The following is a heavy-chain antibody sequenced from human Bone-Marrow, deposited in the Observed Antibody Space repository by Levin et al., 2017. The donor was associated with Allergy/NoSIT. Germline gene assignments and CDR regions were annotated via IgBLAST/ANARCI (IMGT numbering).Heavy chain of an antibody. Sequence: GGSLRLSCAASGFTFDDYTMHWVRQAPGKGLEWVSLISWDGGSTYYADSVKGRFTISRDNSKNSLYLQMNSLRTEDTALYYCAKDKGYPYGMDVWGQGTTVTVSS. CDR3: AKDKGYPYGMDV. J-gene: IGHJ6*02. CDR1: GFTFDDYT. CDR2: ISWDGGST. D-gene: IGHD2-15*01. V-gene: IGHV3-43*01.